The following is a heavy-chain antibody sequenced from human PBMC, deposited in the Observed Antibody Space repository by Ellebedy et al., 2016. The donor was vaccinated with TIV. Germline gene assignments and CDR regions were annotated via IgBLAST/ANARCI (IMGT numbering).Heavy chain of an antibody. J-gene: IGHJ4*02. V-gene: IGHV3-43D*03. CDR2: ISWNGGSI. CDR1: GFNIADSA. Sequence: PGGSLRLSCAASGFNIADSAMHWVRQAPGMGLEWVSLISWNGGSIYYADSVKGRFTISRDNSKSSLYLQMNSLRVEDTAVYYCAKGPGAAVGKGNRDDWGQGALVTVSS. CDR3: AKGPGAAVGKGNRDD. D-gene: IGHD6-13*01.